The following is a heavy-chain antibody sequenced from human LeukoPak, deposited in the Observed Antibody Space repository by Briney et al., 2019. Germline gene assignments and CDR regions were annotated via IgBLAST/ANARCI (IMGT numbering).Heavy chain of an antibody. V-gene: IGHV5-51*01. CDR1: GYSFTSYW. CDR3: ARSSVEMATIGHHYYYYYMDV. CDR2: IYPGDSDT. J-gene: IGHJ6*03. D-gene: IGHD5-24*01. Sequence: HGESLQISCKGSGYSFTSYWIGWVRQMPGKGLEWMGIIYPGDSDTRYSPSFQGQVTISADKSISTAYLQWSSLKASDTAMYYCARSSVEMATIGHHYYYYYMDVWGKGTTVTVSS.